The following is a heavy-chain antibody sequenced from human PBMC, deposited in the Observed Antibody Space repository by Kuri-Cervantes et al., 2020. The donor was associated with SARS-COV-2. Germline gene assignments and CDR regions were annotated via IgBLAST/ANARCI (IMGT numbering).Heavy chain of an antibody. CDR1: GFIFSDYY. D-gene: IGHD5-12*01. CDR2: IGPSGTTK. Sequence: LSLTCTASGFIFSDYYMTWIRQAPGKGLEWVSNIGPSGTTKYYADSVKGRFTISRDNAKNSLYLQMNSLRAEDTAVYYCATPRRYSGYDFDYWGQGTLVTVSS. J-gene: IGHJ4*02. CDR3: ATPRRYSGYDFDY. V-gene: IGHV3-11*04.